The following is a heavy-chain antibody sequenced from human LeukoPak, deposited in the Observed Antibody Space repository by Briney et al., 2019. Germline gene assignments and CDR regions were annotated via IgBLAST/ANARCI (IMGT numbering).Heavy chain of an antibody. CDR1: GFTFTSDA. D-gene: IGHD6-13*01. CDR2: IRGDGVYT. V-gene: IGHV3-23*01. J-gene: IGHJ5*02. Sequence: GGSLRLSCEGSGFTFTSDAMTWVRQAPGKGLEWVSLIRGDGVYTKSADSVKCGFTISRDNSKNTVYLQMNGVRAEDTAVYYCAKGRGHSSTWDLWGQGTLVIVSS. CDR3: AKGRGHSSTWDL.